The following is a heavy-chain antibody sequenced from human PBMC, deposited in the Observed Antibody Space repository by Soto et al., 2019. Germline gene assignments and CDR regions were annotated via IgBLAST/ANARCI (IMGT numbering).Heavy chain of an antibody. V-gene: IGHV3-30*13. CDR3: ASIADY. J-gene: IGHJ4*02. CDR1: GFSLTAFG. Sequence: QVQLVQSGGGVVQPGRTLRLSCAAAGFSLTAFGMQWVRQPPGKGLQWVARLTHDVGSAFYADSVKGRFTVSRDTSKNNLYLQMNSLRPEDTAIYYCASIADYWGQGTLVTVSS. D-gene: IGHD2-21*01. CDR2: LTHDVGSA.